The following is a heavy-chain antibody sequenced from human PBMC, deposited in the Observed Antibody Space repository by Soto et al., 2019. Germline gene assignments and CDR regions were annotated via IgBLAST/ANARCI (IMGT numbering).Heavy chain of an antibody. D-gene: IGHD5-18*01. Sequence: QVQLVESGGGVVQPGRSLRLSCAASGFTISSYAMHWVRQAPGKGLEWVAVISYDGSNKYYADSVKGRFTISRDNSKNTLYLQMNSLRAEDTAVYYCARDRGYSYGYGIGDYWGQGTLVTVSS. J-gene: IGHJ4*02. V-gene: IGHV3-30-3*01. CDR3: ARDRGYSYGYGIGDY. CDR2: ISYDGSNK. CDR1: GFTISSYA.